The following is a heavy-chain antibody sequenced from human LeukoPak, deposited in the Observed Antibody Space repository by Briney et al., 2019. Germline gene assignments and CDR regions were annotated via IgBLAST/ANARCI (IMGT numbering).Heavy chain of an antibody. V-gene: IGHV3-30*02. CDR2: IRYDGSNK. J-gene: IGHJ4*02. CDR3: AKDPDRAFDY. Sequence: PGGSLRLSCAASGFTFSSYGMHWVRHAPGKGLEWVAFIRYDGSNKYYADSVKGRFTISRDNSKNTLYLQMNSLRAEDTAVYYCAKDPDRAFDYWGQGTLVTVSS. CDR1: GFTFSSYG.